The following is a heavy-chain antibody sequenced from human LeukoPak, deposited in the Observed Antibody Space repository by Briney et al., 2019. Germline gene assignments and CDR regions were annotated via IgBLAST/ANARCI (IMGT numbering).Heavy chain of an antibody. V-gene: IGHV3-53*01. J-gene: IGHJ4*02. CDR3: ARDRRRVGATLYIFDY. D-gene: IGHD1-26*01. CDR2: MYADGRT. Sequence: GGSLRLSCAASGFTVSRNYMNWVRQAPGKGLEWVSAMYADGRTYYADSVKGRFTISRDNSKNTLFLQMNSLRAEDTAVYYCARDRRRVGATLYIFDYWGQGTLATVSS. CDR1: GFTVSRNY.